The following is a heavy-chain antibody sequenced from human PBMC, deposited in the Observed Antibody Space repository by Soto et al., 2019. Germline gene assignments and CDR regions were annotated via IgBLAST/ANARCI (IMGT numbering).Heavy chain of an antibody. V-gene: IGHV1-69*13. Sequence: ASVKVSCKASGGTFSSYAISWVRQAPGQGLEWMGGIIPIFGTANYAQKFQGRVTITADESASTAYMELSSLRSEDTAVYYCARGPDSSGWYLYYFDYWGQGTLVTVSS. J-gene: IGHJ4*02. CDR3: ARGPDSSGWYLYYFDY. D-gene: IGHD6-19*01. CDR1: GGTFSSYA. CDR2: IIPIFGTA.